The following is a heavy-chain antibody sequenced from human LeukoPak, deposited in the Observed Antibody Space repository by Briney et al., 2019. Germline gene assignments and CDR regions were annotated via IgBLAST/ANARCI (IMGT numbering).Heavy chain of an antibody. CDR2: MSGSGDST. D-gene: IGHD5-18*01. Sequence: PGGSLRLSCAASGFTFSSYAMSWVRQAPGKGLEWVSAMSGSGDSTYYADSVKGRFTISRDNSKNTLYLQMNSLRAEDTAVYYCASENKRGYSYGSPTDAFDIWGQGTMVTVSS. J-gene: IGHJ3*02. V-gene: IGHV3-23*01. CDR3: ASENKRGYSYGSPTDAFDI. CDR1: GFTFSSYA.